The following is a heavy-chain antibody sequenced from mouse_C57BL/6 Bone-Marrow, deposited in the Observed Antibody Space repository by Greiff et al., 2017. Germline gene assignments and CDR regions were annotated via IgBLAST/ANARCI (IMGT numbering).Heavy chain of an antibody. CDR2: IDPENGDT. V-gene: IGHV14-4*01. Sequence: VQLQQSGAELVRPGASVKLSCTASGFNIKDDYMHWVKQRPEQGLEWIGWIDPENGDTEYASKFQGKATITADTSSNTAYLQLSILTSEDTAVYYCTTGTFDYWGQGTTLTVSA. CDR3: TTGTFDY. D-gene: IGHD2-14*01. CDR1: GFNIKDDY. J-gene: IGHJ2*01.